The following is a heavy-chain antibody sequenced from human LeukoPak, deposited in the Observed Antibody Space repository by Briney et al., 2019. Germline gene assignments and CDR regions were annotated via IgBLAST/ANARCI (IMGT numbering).Heavy chain of an antibody. Sequence: GGSLRLSCAASGFTFSSYGMHWVRQAPGKGLEWVAVISYDGSSKYYADSVKGQFTISRDNSKNTLYLQMNSLRAEDTAVYYCAGDDSSIGALYFDYWGQGTLVTVSS. CDR3: AGDDSSIGALYFDY. D-gene: IGHD3-22*01. V-gene: IGHV3-30*03. CDR1: GFTFSSYG. J-gene: IGHJ4*02. CDR2: ISYDGSSK.